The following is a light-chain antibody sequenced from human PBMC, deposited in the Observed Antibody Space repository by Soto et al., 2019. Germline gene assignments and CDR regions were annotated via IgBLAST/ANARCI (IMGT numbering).Light chain of an antibody. CDR2: AAS. V-gene: IGKV1-27*01. J-gene: IGKJ1*01. CDR3: QKYNSAPWT. CDR1: QGISNY. Sequence: DIQMTQSPSSLSASVGDRVTITCRASQGISNYLAWYQQKPGKVPKLLIYAASTLQSGVPSRFSGSGSGTDFSLTISSLEPEDVATYYCQKYNSAPWTFGQGNKVEIK.